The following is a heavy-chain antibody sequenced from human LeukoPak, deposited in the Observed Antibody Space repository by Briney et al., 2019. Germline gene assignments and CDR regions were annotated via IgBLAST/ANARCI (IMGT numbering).Heavy chain of an antibody. CDR1: GFTFSDHY. V-gene: IGHV3-11*01. Sequence: GGSLRLSCAASGFTFSDHYMSWIRQAPGKGLEGVSYISSSCNSIYHADSVKGRFTISRDNAKNSLYLQMNSLRAEDTAVYYCARTPKYCSGGSCYRFDYWGQGTLATVSS. J-gene: IGHJ4*02. CDR2: ISSSCNSI. CDR3: ARTPKYCSGGSCYRFDY. D-gene: IGHD2-15*01.